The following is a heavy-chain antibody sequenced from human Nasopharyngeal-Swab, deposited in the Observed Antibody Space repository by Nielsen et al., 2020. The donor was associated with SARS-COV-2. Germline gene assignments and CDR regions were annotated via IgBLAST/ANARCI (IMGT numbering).Heavy chain of an antibody. Sequence: GKGLVRIGGIYYSGSTYYNPSLKSRVTISVDTSKNQFSLKLSSVTAADTAVYYCARQDYYDRGFDYWGQGTLVTVSS. V-gene: IGHV4-39*01. D-gene: IGHD3-22*01. J-gene: IGHJ4*02. CDR3: ARQDYYDRGFDY. CDR2: IYYSGST.